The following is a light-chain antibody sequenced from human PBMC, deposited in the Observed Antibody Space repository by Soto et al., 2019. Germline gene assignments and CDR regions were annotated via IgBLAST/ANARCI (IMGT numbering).Light chain of an antibody. CDR1: QSVSRCY. CDR3: QQYGSSPPYT. Sequence: DIVLTQSPGTLSLSPGESATLSCRASQSVSRCYFACYQHKPGQAPRLLIYGASTTATGIPHRFSGSGSGTDLTLTISRLEPEDFSGDYCQQYGSSPPYTFGQGTKLEIK. V-gene: IGKV3-20*01. CDR2: GAS. J-gene: IGKJ2*01.